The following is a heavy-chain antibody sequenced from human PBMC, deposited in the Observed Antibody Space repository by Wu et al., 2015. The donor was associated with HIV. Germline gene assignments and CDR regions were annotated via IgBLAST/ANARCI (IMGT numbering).Heavy chain of an antibody. CDR1: AGTFSTFT. D-gene: IGHD1-1*01. J-gene: IGHJ3*01. CDR3: ARTRQQERLYSDDAFDV. CDR2: IIPLYGTT. V-gene: IGHV1-69*13. Sequence: QVQLVQSGAEVKKPGSSMKVSCKTSAGTFSTFTISWVRQAPGQGPEWMGRIIPLYGTTYYPQKFQGRVTISADGSSGTVYMELSGLRSEDTALYFCARTRQQERLYSDDAFDVWGQGTLVTVSS.